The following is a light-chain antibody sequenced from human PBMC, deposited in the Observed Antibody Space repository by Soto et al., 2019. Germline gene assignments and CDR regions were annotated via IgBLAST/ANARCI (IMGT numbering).Light chain of an antibody. J-gene: IGKJ1*01. CDR2: KAS. CDR1: QSISSW. V-gene: IGKV1-5*03. CDR3: QQYHTYSP. Sequence: DIQMTQSPSTLSASVGDRVTITCRASQSISSWLAWYQQKPGKAPNLLIYKASSLESGVPSRFSGSGSGTEFTLTISSLQPDDFATYYCQQYHTYSPFGQGTKVEIK.